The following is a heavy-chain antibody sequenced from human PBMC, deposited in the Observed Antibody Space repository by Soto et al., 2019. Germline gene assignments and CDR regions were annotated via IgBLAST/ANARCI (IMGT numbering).Heavy chain of an antibody. J-gene: IGHJ4*02. CDR2: IIPIFGTA. D-gene: IGHD5-18*01. CDR1: GGTFSIYS. CDR3: ARDPRNSYGPN. V-gene: IGHV1-69*13. Sequence: SVKVSCKASGGTFSIYSISWVRQAPGQGLEWMGGIIPIFGTANYAQKFQGRVTITADESTSTAYMELSSLRSEDTAVYYCARDPRNSYGPNWGQGTLVSVSS.